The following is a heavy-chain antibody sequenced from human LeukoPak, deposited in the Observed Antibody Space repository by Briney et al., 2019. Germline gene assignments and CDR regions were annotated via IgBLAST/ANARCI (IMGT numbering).Heavy chain of an antibody. D-gene: IGHD2/OR15-2a*01. V-gene: IGHV4-61*02. CDR2: IYTSENT. CDR3: ARDFYPRWFAP. Sequence: SETLSLTCTVSGGSISSGSFYWSWIRQPAGKGLEWIGRIYTSENTDYNPSLKSRVTISVDTSKNQFSLKLSSVTAADTAVYYCARDFYPRWFAPWGQGTLVTVSS. CDR1: GGSISSGSFY. J-gene: IGHJ5*02.